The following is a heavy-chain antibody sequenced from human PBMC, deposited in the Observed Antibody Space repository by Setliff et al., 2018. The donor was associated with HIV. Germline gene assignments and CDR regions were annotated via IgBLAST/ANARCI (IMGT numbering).Heavy chain of an antibody. CDR1: GYTFTSYG. J-gene: IGHJ4*02. V-gene: IGHV1-2*02. CDR2: INPNSGGT. D-gene: IGHD5-18*01. Sequence: ASVKVSCKASGYTFTSYGISWVRQAPGQGLEWMGWINPNSGGTNYAQKFQGRVTMTRDTSISTAYMELSRLRSDDTAVYYCARTLPQYTNLFDYWGQGTLVTSPQ. CDR3: ARTLPQYTNLFDY.